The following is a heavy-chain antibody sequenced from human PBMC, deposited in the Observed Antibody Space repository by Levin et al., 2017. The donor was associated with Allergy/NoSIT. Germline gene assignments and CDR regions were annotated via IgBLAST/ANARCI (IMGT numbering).Heavy chain of an antibody. CDR2: ISGSGGST. D-gene: IGHD3-10*01. Sequence: PGGSLRLSCAASGFTFSSYAMSWVRQAPGKGLEWVSAISGSGGSTYYADSVKGRFTISRDNSKNTLYLQMNSLRAEDTAVYYCAKEGPGNSLVLNYYYYGMDVWGQGTTVTVSS. CDR3: AKEGPGNSLVLNYYYYGMDV. CDR1: GFTFSSYA. J-gene: IGHJ6*02. V-gene: IGHV3-23*01.